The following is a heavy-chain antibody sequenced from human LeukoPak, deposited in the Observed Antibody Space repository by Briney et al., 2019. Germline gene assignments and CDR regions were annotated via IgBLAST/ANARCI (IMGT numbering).Heavy chain of an antibody. CDR2: IYYSGST. J-gene: IGHJ5*02. Sequence: SETLSLTCTVSGGSFSSSSYYWGWIRQPPGKGLEWVGSIYYSGSTYYNPSLKSRVTISVDTSKNQFSLKLSSVTAADTAVYYCARGELELNWFDPWGQGTLVTVSS. CDR1: GGSFSSSSYY. D-gene: IGHD1-7*01. CDR3: ARGELELNWFDP. V-gene: IGHV4-39*07.